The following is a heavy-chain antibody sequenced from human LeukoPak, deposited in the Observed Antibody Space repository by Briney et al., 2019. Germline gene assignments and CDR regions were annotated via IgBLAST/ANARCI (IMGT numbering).Heavy chain of an antibody. CDR1: GFTFSSYS. D-gene: IGHD6-19*01. Sequence: GGSLRLSCAASGFTFSSYSMSWVRQAPGKGLEWVSSISSSSSYIYYADSVKGRFTISRDNAKNSLYLQMNSLRAEDTAVYYCATIRMAGTDYWGQGTLVTVSS. V-gene: IGHV3-21*01. J-gene: IGHJ4*02. CDR2: ISSSSSYI. CDR3: ATIRMAGTDY.